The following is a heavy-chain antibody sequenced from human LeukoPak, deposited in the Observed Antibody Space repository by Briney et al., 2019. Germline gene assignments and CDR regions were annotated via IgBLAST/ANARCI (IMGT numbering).Heavy chain of an antibody. D-gene: IGHD3-22*01. J-gene: IGHJ4*02. CDR3: ARAGITDYYDSSGYYYD. V-gene: IGHV4-59*01. CDR2: IYYSGST. CDR1: GGSISSYY. Sequence: PSETLSLTCTVSGGSISSYYWSWIRQPPGKGLEWIGYIYYSGSTNYNPSLKSRVTISVDTSKNQFSLKLSSVTAADTAVYYCARAGITDYYDSSGYYYDWGQGTLVTVSS.